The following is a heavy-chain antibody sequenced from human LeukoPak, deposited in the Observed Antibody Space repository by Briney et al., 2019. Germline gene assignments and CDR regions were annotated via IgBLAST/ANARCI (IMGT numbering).Heavy chain of an antibody. J-gene: IGHJ4*02. V-gene: IGHV3-13*01. CDR3: ARETIFGVVAD. CDR2: IGTAGDT. CDR1: GFTFSSHD. Sequence: GGSLRLSCAASGFTFSSHDMHWVRQATGKGLEWVSTIGTAGDTYYPGSVKGRFTISRENAKNSLYLQMNTLKAGDTAVYYCARETIFGVVADWGQGTLVTVSS. D-gene: IGHD3-3*01.